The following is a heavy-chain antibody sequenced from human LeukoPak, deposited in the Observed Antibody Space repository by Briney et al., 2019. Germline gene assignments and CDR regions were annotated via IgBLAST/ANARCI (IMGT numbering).Heavy chain of an antibody. Sequence: GGSLRLSCAASGFTFSSYGMHWVRRAPGKGLEWVAFIRYDGSNKYYADSVKGRFTISRDNSKNTLYLQMNSLRAEDTAVYYCAKDPYSSSWYYFDYWGQGTLVTVSS. D-gene: IGHD6-13*01. J-gene: IGHJ4*02. CDR1: GFTFSSYG. CDR3: AKDPYSSSWYYFDY. CDR2: IRYDGSNK. V-gene: IGHV3-30*02.